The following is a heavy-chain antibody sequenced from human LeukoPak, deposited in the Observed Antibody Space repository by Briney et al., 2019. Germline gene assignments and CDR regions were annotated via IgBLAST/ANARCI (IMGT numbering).Heavy chain of an antibody. J-gene: IGHJ3*02. V-gene: IGHV1-69*04. CDR3: ARPLTYYYDSSGSPGAFDI. CDR1: GGTFSSYA. D-gene: IGHD3-22*01. Sequence: ASVKVSCKASGGTFSSYAISWVRQAPGQGLEWMGRIIPILGIANYAQKFQGRVTITADKSTSTAYMELSSLRSEDTAVYYCARPLTYYYDSSGSPGAFDIWGQGTMVTVSS. CDR2: IIPILGIA.